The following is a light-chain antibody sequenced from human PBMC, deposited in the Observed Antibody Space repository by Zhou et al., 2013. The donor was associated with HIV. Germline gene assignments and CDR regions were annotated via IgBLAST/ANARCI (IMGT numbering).Light chain of an antibody. Sequence: DIQMTQSPSTLSASIGGRVTITCRASQNVNSWLAWYQQKPGKPPKLLIYKTSTLENGVSSRFSGSGSGTEFTLTISNLQPDDVAIFYCQQFYSYPYTFGQGTKLEIQ. CDR1: QNVNSW. CDR3: QQFYSYPYT. J-gene: IGKJ2*01. V-gene: IGKV1-5*03. CDR2: KTS.